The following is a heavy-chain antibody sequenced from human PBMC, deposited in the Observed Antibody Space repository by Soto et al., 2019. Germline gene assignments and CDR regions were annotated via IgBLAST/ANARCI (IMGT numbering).Heavy chain of an antibody. V-gene: IGHV1-2*02. CDR1: GYTFSDYY. Sequence: QVQLVQSGAEVRKPGASVKVSCKASGYTFSDYYIHWVRQAPGQGLEWMGWINPNSGGTKYAPKCQGGVTMTRDTSITTAYMEWSRLRSGDTAVYYCAREPATAKPEGVDFWGQGTLVTVSS. D-gene: IGHD1-1*01. CDR3: AREPATAKPEGVDF. CDR2: INPNSGGT. J-gene: IGHJ4*02.